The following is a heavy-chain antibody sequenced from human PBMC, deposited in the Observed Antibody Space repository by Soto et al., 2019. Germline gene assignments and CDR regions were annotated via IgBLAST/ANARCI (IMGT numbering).Heavy chain of an antibody. J-gene: IGHJ4*01. D-gene: IGHD4-4*01. V-gene: IGHV3-72*01. CDR3: SRAGILTTPYYFEY. CDR2: IRNKANSYTT. CDR1: GFTFSDHY. Sequence: PGGSLRLSCAAFGFTFSDHYMDWVRQAPGKGLEWVGRIRNKANSYTTEYAASVKGRFTISRDDSKNSLFLQMNSLKTEDTAVYYCSRAGILTTPYYFEYWGQGTLVTVSS.